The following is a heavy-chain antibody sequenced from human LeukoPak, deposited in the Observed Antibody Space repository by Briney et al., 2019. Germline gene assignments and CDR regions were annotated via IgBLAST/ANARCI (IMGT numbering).Heavy chain of an antibody. D-gene: IGHD1-26*01. CDR1: GGSFSGYY. CDR3: AKDGQSGFSFDP. CDR2: INHSGST. V-gene: IGHV4-34*01. Sequence: PSETLSLTCAVYGGSFSGYYWSWIRQPPGKGREWIGEINHSGSTNYNPSLKSRVTISVDTSKNQFSLRLRSVTAADTAVYHCAKDGQSGFSFDPWGQGTLVTVSS. J-gene: IGHJ5*02.